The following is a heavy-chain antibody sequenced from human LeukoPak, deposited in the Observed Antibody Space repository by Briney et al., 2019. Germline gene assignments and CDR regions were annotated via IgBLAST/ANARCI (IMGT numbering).Heavy chain of an antibody. Sequence: PSETLSLTCAVYGGSFSGYYWSWIRQPPGKGLEWIGEINHSGSTNYNPSLKSRVTISVDTSKNQFSLKLSSVTAADTAVYYCASRPINWNCVWFDPWGQGTLVTVSS. CDR3: ASRPINWNCVWFDP. V-gene: IGHV4-34*01. D-gene: IGHD1-7*01. J-gene: IGHJ5*02. CDR1: GGSFSGYY. CDR2: INHSGST.